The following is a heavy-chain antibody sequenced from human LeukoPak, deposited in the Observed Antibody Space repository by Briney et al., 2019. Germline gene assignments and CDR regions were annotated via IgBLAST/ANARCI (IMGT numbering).Heavy chain of an antibody. CDR3: AKEEYYYDSGSYYFGDY. CDR2: ISGSGGST. V-gene: IGHV3-23*01. Sequence: PGGSLRLSCAASGFTFSNYAMSWVRQAPGKGLEWVSAISGSGGSTYYADSVKGRFTISRDNSKNTLYLQMNSLRAEDTAVYYCAKEEYYYDSGSYYFGDYWRQGTLVTVSS. D-gene: IGHD3-10*01. J-gene: IGHJ4*02. CDR1: GFTFSNYA.